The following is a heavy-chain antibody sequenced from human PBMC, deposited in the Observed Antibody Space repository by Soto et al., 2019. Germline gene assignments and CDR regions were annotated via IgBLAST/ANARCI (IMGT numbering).Heavy chain of an antibody. D-gene: IGHD5-18*01. CDR1: GGSISSGDYY. CDR3: ARVDTAMANPYYYYYGMDV. J-gene: IGHJ6*02. CDR2: IYYSGST. V-gene: IGHV4-30-4*01. Sequence: SETLSLTCTVSGGSISSGDYYWSWIRQPPGKGLEWIGYIYYSGSTYYNPSLKSRVTISVDTSKNQFSLKLSSVTAADTAVYYCARVDTAMANPYYYYYGMDVWGQGTTVTVSS.